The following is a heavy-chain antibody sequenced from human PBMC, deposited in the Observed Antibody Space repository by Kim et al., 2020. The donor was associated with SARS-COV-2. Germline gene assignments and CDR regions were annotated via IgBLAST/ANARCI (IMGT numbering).Heavy chain of an antibody. CDR3: ASHLGAGTGFGAFDI. V-gene: IGHV1-46*01. J-gene: IGHJ3*02. CDR2: INPSGGST. D-gene: IGHD6-19*01. Sequence: ASVKVSCKASGYTFTSYYMHWVRQAPGQGLEWMGIINPSGGSTSYAQKFQGRVTMTRDTSTSTVYMELSSLRSEDTAVYYCASHLGAGTGFGAFDIWGQGTMVTVSS. CDR1: GYTFTSYY.